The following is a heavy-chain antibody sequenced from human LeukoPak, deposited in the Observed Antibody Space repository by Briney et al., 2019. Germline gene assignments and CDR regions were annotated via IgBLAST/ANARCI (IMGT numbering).Heavy chain of an antibody. CDR2: VYSGGST. V-gene: IGHV3-53*05. CDR1: GFTVSSNY. Sequence: GGSLRLSCAASGFTVSSNYMSWVRQAPGKGLEWVSVVYSGGSTYHADSVKGRFTISRDTFKNTLYLQMNSLRAEDTAVYYCARDWIRYSSSWYRLDYWGQETLVTVSS. J-gene: IGHJ4*02. D-gene: IGHD6-13*01. CDR3: ARDWIRYSSSWYRLDY.